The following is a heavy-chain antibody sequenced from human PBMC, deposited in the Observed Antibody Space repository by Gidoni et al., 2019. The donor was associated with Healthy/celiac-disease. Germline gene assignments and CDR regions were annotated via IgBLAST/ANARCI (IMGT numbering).Heavy chain of an antibody. CDR2: INHSGST. Sequence: AGLLKPSETLSLTCAVYGGSFSGYYWSWIRQPPGKGLGWIGEINHSGSTNYNPSLKSRVTISVDTSKNQFSLKLSSVTAADTAVYYCARIASSSWPYYYYGMDVWGQGTTVTVSS. CDR3: ARIASSSWPYYYYGMDV. D-gene: IGHD6-13*01. V-gene: IGHV4-34*01. CDR1: GGSFSGYY. J-gene: IGHJ6*02.